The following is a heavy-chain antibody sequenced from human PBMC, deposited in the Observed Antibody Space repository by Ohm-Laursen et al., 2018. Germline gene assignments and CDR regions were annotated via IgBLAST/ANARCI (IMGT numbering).Heavy chain of an antibody. CDR2: INWNSGDI. CDR1: GFTFSDYY. D-gene: IGHD6-13*01. Sequence: SLRLSCSASGFTFSDYYMSWIRKAPGKGLEWVATINWNSGDIGYGDSVKGRFTISRDNARSSLDLQMNSLRVEDTALYYCAKDLLAAPDYYGMDVWGQGTTVTVSS. V-gene: IGHV3-9*01. J-gene: IGHJ6*02. CDR3: AKDLLAAPDYYGMDV.